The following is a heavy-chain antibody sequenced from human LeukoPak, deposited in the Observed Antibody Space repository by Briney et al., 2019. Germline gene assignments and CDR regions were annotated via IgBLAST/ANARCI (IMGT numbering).Heavy chain of an antibody. J-gene: IGHJ5*02. CDR3: ARQQSDTSLFDP. V-gene: IGHV4-39*01. D-gene: IGHD2-21*02. CDR2: IFYSGSA. Sequence: SETLSLTCIVSGDSISSTSYYWAWIRQPPGKGLEWIGMIFYSGSAYDTPSRRGRVTLSVHTSTNPFSLNLISLTAADTGVYFCARQQSDTSLFDPWGQGTLVTVSS. CDR1: GDSISSTSYY.